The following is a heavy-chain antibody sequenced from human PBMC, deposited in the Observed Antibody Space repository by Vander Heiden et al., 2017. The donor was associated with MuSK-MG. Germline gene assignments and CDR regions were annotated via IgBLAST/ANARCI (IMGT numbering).Heavy chain of an antibody. D-gene: IGHD3-9*01. CDR2: ITTYATVT. Sequence: QVQLVQSGPVVKKPGASVKVSCQASGYPFSRSGIFWVRKAPGQRLEWMGWITTYATVTKFPPKFQGRLNMTTDASTNTVYMELRSLTSEDTAIYYCARAVYSSQLLDRFFDSWGQGTLIIVSS. J-gene: IGHJ4*02. CDR1: GYPFSRSG. CDR3: ARAVYSSQLLDRFFDS. V-gene: IGHV1-18*01.